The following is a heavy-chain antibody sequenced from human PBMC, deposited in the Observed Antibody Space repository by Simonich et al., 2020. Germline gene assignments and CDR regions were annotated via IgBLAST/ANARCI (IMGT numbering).Heavy chain of an antibody. CDR2: IYYSGRT. J-gene: IGHJ4*02. Sequence: QVQLQESGPGLVKPSETLSLTCTVSGGSISSYYWSWIRQPPGKGLEWIGNIYYSGRTNYNPSLKSRVTISVDTSKNQFSLKLSSVTAADTAVYYCARHDRWLQFYFDYWGQGTLVTVSS. CDR3: ARHDRWLQFYFDY. D-gene: IGHD5-12*01. CDR1: GGSISSYY. V-gene: IGHV4-59*08.